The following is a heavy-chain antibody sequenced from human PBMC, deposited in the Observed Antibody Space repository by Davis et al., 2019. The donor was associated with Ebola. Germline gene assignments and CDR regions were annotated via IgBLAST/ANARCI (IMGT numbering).Heavy chain of an antibody. CDR1: GGSSSGDY. V-gene: IGHV4-34*01. CDR3: ARARKYSTYTPGNYYSVMDV. Sequence: MPSETLSLTCAVYGGSSSGDYWSWIRQSPGKWLEWIREINHSGRTNYKPSLKSRATISGDTSQNQSSLKLSFLTAADTAVYYCARARKYSTYTPGNYYSVMDVWGKGTTVTVSS. J-gene: IGHJ6*04. CDR2: INHSGRT. D-gene: IGHD4-11*01.